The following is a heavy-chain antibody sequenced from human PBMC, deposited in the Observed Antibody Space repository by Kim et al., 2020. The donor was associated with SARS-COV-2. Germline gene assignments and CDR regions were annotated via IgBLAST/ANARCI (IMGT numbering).Heavy chain of an antibody. J-gene: IGHJ4*02. Sequence: LKRRFTISVDTSKNQFSLKLSSVTAADTAVYYCARDPGPRGAAAGTYFDYWGQGTLVTVSS. CDR3: ARDPGPRGAAAGTYFDY. D-gene: IGHD6-13*01. V-gene: IGHV4-59*01.